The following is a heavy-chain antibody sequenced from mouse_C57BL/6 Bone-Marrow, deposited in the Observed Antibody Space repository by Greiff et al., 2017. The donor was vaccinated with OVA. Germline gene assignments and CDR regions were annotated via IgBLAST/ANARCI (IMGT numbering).Heavy chain of an antibody. V-gene: IGHV1-81*01. CDR2: IYTRSGNT. CDR3: ARRSLKAFYFDY. D-gene: IGHD1-3*01. CDR1: GYTFTSYG. Sequence: QVQLQQSGAELARPGASVKLSCKASGYTFTSYGISWVKQRTGQGLEWIGEIYTRSGNTYYNEKFKGKATLTADKSSSTAYMELRSLTSEDSAVYFCARRSLKAFYFDYWGRGTTLTVSS. J-gene: IGHJ2*01.